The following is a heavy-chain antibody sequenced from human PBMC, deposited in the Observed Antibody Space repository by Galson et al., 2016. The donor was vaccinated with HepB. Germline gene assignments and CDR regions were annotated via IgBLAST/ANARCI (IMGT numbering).Heavy chain of an antibody. CDR2: FIPVYGTA. CDR3: ARASSGTFCRSSSCNGAFDN. V-gene: IGHV1-69*01. Sequence: PGQGLEWMGGFIPVYGTAKYAQTFLGRVTLTADEYTSTSSMELSSLRSEDTNIYYCARASSGTFCRSSSCNGAFDNWGQGTLVTVSS. J-gene: IGHJ4*02. D-gene: IGHD2-2*01.